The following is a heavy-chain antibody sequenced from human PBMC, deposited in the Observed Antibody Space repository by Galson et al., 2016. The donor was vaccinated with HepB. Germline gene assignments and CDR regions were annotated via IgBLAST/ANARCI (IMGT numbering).Heavy chain of an antibody. CDR3: ARLTTRDWYFEL. J-gene: IGHJ2*01. V-gene: IGHV4-4*02. CDR2: IFHRGST. Sequence: SETLSLTCAVSGGSIISNNWWSWVRQPPGRGLEWIGEIFHRGSTNYNPSLKSRVTISMDKSQNQLSLQLSSVTAADTAMYYCARLTTRDWYFELWGRGTLVTVSS. CDR1: GGSIISNNW. D-gene: IGHD3-22*01.